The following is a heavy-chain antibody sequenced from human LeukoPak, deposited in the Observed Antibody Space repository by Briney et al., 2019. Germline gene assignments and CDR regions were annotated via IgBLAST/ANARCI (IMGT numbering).Heavy chain of an antibody. CDR2: INWNGGST. Sequence: GGSLRLSCAASGFTFDDHGMSRVRQAPGKRLKWGSGINWNGGSTGYADSVKGRFTISRENAKNSLYLQMNSLRAEDTALYYCARVLPANYYGSGLDAFDIWGQGTMVTVSS. V-gene: IGHV3-20*04. D-gene: IGHD3-10*01. CDR3: ARVLPANYYGSGLDAFDI. J-gene: IGHJ3*02. CDR1: GFTFDDHG.